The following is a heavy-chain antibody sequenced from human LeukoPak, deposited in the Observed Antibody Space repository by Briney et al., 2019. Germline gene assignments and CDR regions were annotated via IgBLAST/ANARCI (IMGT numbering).Heavy chain of an antibody. V-gene: IGHV1-69*13. CDR2: IIPIFGTA. Sequence: ASVKVSCKASGGTFSSYAISWVRQAPGQGLEWMGGIIPIFGTANYAQKFQGRVTITADESTSTAYMELSSLRSEDTAVYYCARGRFGELFWWLDPWGQGTLVTVSS. CDR1: GGTFSSYA. CDR3: ARGRFGELFWWLDP. D-gene: IGHD3-10*01. J-gene: IGHJ5*02.